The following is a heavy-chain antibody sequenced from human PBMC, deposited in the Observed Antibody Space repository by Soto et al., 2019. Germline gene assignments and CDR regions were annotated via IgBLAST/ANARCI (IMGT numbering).Heavy chain of an antibody. Sequence: QVQLVQSGAEVKKPGASVKVSCKASGYTFTSYGISWVRQAPGQGLEWMGWISAYNGNTNYAQKLQGRVTMTTDTSTSTXXMXLXNLRSDDTAVYYCARVSHDYGDYWGNTQYYYYGMDVWGQGTTVTVSS. V-gene: IGHV1-18*01. D-gene: IGHD4-17*01. CDR1: GYTFTSYG. J-gene: IGHJ6*02. CDR2: ISAYNGNT. CDR3: ARVSHDYGDYWGNTQYYYYGMDV.